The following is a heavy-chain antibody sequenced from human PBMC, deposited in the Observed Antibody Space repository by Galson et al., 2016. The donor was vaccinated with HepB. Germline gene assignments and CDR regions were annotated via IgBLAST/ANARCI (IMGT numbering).Heavy chain of an antibody. J-gene: IGHJ4*02. CDR3: AKGGVVVLIATPLS. D-gene: IGHD2-15*01. V-gene: IGHV3-23*01. CDR1: GFPFSSYA. Sequence: SLRLSCAASGFPFSSYAMNWVRQRPGKGLEWVAVISGSGDTIFYADSVKGRSTISRDNSEKTLSLQMSSLRVEDTGVYYCAKGGVVVLIATPLSWGQGTRVIVSS. CDR2: ISGSGDTI.